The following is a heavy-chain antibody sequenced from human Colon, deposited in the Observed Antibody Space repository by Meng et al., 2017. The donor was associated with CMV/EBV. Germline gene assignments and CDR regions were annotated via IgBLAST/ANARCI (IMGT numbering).Heavy chain of an antibody. Sequence: GGSLRLSCAASGFTFSNAWMSWVRQAPGKGLEWVGRIKSKTDGGTTDYAAHVKGRFTISRDDSKNTLYLKMNSLKTEDTAVYYCTTTYYYDSSGYYWGQGTLVTVSS. CDR2: IKSKTDGGTT. CDR1: GFTFSNAW. V-gene: IGHV3-15*01. D-gene: IGHD3-22*01. CDR3: TTTYYYDSSGYY. J-gene: IGHJ4*02.